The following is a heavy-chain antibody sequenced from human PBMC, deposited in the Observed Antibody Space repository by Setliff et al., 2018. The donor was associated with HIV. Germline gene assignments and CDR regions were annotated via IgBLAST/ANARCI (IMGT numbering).Heavy chain of an antibody. J-gene: IGHJ6*02. CDR3: ARGTRSFYYDDTGPYSYYYGMDV. CDR1: GFTFSDYV. Sequence: GSLRLSCAASGFTFSDYVMTWVRQAPGKGLEWVSTINSAERTFYAKSVKGRFTISRDNSKSTLYLQVSSLRAEDTAVYYCARGTRSFYYDDTGPYSYYYGMDVWGQGTMVTVSS. V-gene: IGHV3-23*01. D-gene: IGHD3-22*01. CDR2: INSAERT.